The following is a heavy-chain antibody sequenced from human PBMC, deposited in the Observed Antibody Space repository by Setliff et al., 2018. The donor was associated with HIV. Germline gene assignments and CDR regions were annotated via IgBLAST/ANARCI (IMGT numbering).Heavy chain of an antibody. V-gene: IGHV3-48*01. Sequence: GGSLRLSCAASGFNFSMYSMNWVRQAPGKGLEWVSYISSSSSTKYYADSVKGRFTISRDKSRNTLDLQMNSLQPEDTAVYYCASTHCGGDCYSTYYSYYYGMDVWGQGTTVTVSS. J-gene: IGHJ6*02. D-gene: IGHD2-21*02. CDR2: ISSSSSTK. CDR1: GFNFSMYS. CDR3: ASTHCGGDCYSTYYSYYYGMDV.